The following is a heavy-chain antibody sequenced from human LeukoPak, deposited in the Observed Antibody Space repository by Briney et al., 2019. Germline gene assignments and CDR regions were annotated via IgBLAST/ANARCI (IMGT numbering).Heavy chain of an antibody. CDR2: IYNSGTI. CDR3: ARDYCSTTTCYSDY. Sequence: PSETLSLNCNISSDSTITYYWSWIRQSPGEGLEWIGYIYNSGTINDNPSLKSRVTMSMDTSNNQFSLKLSSVTAADTGVYYCARDYCSTTTCYSDYWGQGTLITVSS. J-gene: IGHJ4*02. V-gene: IGHV4-59*12. CDR1: SDSTITYY. D-gene: IGHD2-2*01.